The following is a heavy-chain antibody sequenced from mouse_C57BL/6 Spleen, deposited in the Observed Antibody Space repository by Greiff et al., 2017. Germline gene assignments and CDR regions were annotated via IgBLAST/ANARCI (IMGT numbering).Heavy chain of an antibody. V-gene: IGHV1-54*01. CDR2: INPGSGGT. D-gene: IGHD3-3*01. Sequence: VQLQQSGAELVRPGTSVKVSCKASGYAFTNYLIEWVKQRPGQGLEWIGVINPGSGGTNSNEKFKGKATLTADKSSSTAYMPLSSLTSEDSAVYFCARSRDGFAYWGQGTLVTVSA. J-gene: IGHJ3*01. CDR3: ARSRDGFAY. CDR1: GYAFTNYL.